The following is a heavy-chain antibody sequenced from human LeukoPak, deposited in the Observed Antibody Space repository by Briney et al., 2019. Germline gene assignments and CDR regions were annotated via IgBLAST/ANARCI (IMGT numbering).Heavy chain of an antibody. CDR1: GFTFSSYD. CDR3: AKYWDTAFDY. J-gene: IGHJ4*02. D-gene: IGHD5-18*01. Sequence: PGGSLRLSCAASGFTFSSYDMHWVRQAPGKGLEWVAVISYDGSNKYYADSVKGRFTISRDNSKNTLYLQMSSLRAEDTAVYYCAKYWDTAFDYWGQGTLVTVSS. V-gene: IGHV3-30*18. CDR2: ISYDGSNK.